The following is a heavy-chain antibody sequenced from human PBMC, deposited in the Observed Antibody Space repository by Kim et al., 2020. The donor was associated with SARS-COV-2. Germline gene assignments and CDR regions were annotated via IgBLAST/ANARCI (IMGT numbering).Heavy chain of an antibody. J-gene: IGHJ6*02. Sequence: GGSLRLSCAASGFTFSSYAMSWVRQAPGKGLEWVSVISGSGGSTYYADSVKGRFTISRDNSKNTLYLQMNSLRAEDTAVYYCAGYETPYYYGMDVWGQGTTVTVSS. D-gene: IGHD5-12*01. CDR3: AGYETPYYYGMDV. CDR1: GFTFSSYA. CDR2: ISGSGGST. V-gene: IGHV3-23*01.